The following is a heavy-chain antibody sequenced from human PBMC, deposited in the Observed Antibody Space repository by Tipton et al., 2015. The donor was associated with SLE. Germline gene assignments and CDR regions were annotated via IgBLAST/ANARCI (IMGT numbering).Heavy chain of an antibody. CDR1: GYSVSSNNY. D-gene: IGHD6-13*01. V-gene: IGHV4-38-2*02. Sequence: TLSLTCNVFGYSVSSNNYWGWIRQPPGKGLEWIASKHQDGFTYYNPSLRGRVTISIDTSQKQFSLKLNSVTAADTAEYYCAAPAAAGTHDYWGQGTLVTVSS. CDR3: AAPAAAGTHDY. J-gene: IGHJ4*02. CDR2: KHQDGFT.